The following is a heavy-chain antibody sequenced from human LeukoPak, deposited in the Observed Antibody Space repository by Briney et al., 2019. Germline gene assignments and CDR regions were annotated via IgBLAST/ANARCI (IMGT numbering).Heavy chain of an antibody. CDR2: IYYSGST. Sequence: SETLSLTCTVPGGSISSYYWSWIRQPPGKGLEWLGYIYYSGSTNYNPSLKSRVTISVDTSKNQFSLKLSSVTAADTAVYYCARVERYCSSTSCAYYFDYWGQGTLVTVSS. J-gene: IGHJ4*02. CDR1: GGSISSYY. V-gene: IGHV4-59*01. CDR3: ARVERYCSSTSCAYYFDY. D-gene: IGHD2-2*01.